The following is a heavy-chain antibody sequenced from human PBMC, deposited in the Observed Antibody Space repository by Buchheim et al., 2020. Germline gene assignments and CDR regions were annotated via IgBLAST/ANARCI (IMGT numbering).Heavy chain of an antibody. CDR2: ISGSGGST. CDR3: AKDPSSGWYWGYYYGMDV. V-gene: IGHV3-23*01. D-gene: IGHD6-19*01. J-gene: IGHJ6*02. CDR1: GFTFSSYA. Sequence: EVQLLESGGGLVQPGGSLRLSCAASGFTFSSYAMSWVRQAPGKGLEWVSAISGSGGSTYYADSVKGRFTIFRDNSKNTLYLQMNSLRAEDTAVYYCAKDPSSGWYWGYYYGMDVWGQGTT.